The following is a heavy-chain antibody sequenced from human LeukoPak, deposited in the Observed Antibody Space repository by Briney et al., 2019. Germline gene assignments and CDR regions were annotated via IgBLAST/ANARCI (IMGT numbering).Heavy chain of an antibody. CDR1: GFTFTHYA. J-gene: IGHJ3*02. CDR2: ISSSGGST. D-gene: IGHD3-22*01. Sequence: GGSLRLSCAASGFTFTHYAMSWVRQAPGKGLEWVSSISSSGGSTYYADSVKGRFTISRDDSKNTLYVQMNSLRAEDTAVYYCARYANYYDSSGYPNDAFDIWGQGTMVTVSS. CDR3: ARYANYYDSSGYPNDAFDI. V-gene: IGHV3-23*01.